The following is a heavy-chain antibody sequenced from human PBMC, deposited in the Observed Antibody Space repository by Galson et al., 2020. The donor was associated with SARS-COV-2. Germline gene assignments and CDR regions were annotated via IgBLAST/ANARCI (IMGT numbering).Heavy chain of an antibody. CDR1: GFTFSSYA. V-gene: IGHV3-30-3*01. Sequence: TGGSLRLSCAASGFTFSSYAMYWVRQAPGKGLEWVAVISYDGSNKYYADSVKGRFTISRDNSKNTLYLQMNSLRAEDTAVYYCARPGSGSYYGYFDYWGQGTLVTVSS. CDR3: ARPGSGSYYGYFDY. CDR2: ISYDGSNK. J-gene: IGHJ4*02. D-gene: IGHD1-26*01.